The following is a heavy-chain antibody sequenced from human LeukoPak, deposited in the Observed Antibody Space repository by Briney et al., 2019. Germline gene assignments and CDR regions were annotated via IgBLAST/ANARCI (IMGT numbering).Heavy chain of an antibody. CDR1: GGSISSYY. D-gene: IGHD3-10*01. Sequence: SETLSLTCTVSGGSISSYYWSWIRQPPGKGLEWIGYIYYSGSTNYNPSLKSRVTISVDTSKNQFSLKLSSVTAADTAVYYCARGGFYYGSGTFDAFDIWGQGTVVAVSS. J-gene: IGHJ3*02. CDR3: ARGGFYYGSGTFDAFDI. V-gene: IGHV4-59*01. CDR2: IYYSGST.